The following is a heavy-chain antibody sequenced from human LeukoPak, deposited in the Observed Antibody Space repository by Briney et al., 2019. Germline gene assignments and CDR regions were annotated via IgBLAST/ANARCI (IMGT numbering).Heavy chain of an antibody. V-gene: IGHV1-2*02. CDR1: GYTFTGYY. D-gene: IGHD2-2*01. CDR2: INPNSGGT. J-gene: IGHJ3*02. Sequence: ASVKVSCKASGYTFTGYYMHWVRQAPGQGLEWVGWINPNSGGTNYAQKFQGRVTMTRDTSISTAYMELSRLRSDDTAVYYCARVKMGGYCSSTSCLALEDAFDIWGQGTMVTVSS. CDR3: ARVKMGGYCSSTSCLALEDAFDI.